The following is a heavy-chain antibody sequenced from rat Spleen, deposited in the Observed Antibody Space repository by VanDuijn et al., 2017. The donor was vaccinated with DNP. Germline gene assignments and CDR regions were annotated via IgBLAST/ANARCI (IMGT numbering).Heavy chain of an antibody. CDR1: RFTFNSYW. J-gene: IGHJ1*01. Sequence: EVQLVESGGDLVQPGRSLKLSCVASRFTFNSYWMAWIRQVPGKGLEWVASVTSSGGSTYYPDSVKGRFIISRDNARNTLYLQMNSLRSEDTATYYCARPRFITTVKGYFDFWGPGTMVTVSS. CDR3: ARPRFITTVKGYFDF. V-gene: IGHV5-31*01. CDR2: VTSSGGST. D-gene: IGHD1-1*01.